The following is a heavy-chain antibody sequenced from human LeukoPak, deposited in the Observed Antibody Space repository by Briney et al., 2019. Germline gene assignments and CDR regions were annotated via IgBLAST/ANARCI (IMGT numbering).Heavy chain of an antibody. CDR1: GFTFSSFF. Sequence: GGSLRLSCAASGFTFSSFFMTWVRQAPGKGLKWVSVTYVSGNTYYADSVKGRFSISRDTSKNTLYLQMTSLRVEDSAVYYCAREVGSWGQGTLVIVSS. V-gene: IGHV3-66*01. J-gene: IGHJ5*02. CDR2: TYVSGNT. D-gene: IGHD1-26*01. CDR3: AREVGS.